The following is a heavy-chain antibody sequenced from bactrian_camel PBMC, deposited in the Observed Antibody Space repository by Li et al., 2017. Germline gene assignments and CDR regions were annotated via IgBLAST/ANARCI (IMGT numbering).Heavy chain of an antibody. Sequence: QVQLVESGGDSVQPGGSLRLSCAASGITLNSQYMSWVRQVPGKGLEWVSTIEGGYSDTYYPDSVKGRFTISRDNAKNMVYLQMNSLKSEDMGLYYCATAPDYCGGGVCPVDFGHGARGPRSPSP. CDR3: ATAPDYCGGGVCPVDFG. D-gene: IGHD2*01. V-gene: IGHV3-2*01. CDR1: GITLNSQY. J-gene: IGHJ6*01. CDR2: IEGGYSDT.